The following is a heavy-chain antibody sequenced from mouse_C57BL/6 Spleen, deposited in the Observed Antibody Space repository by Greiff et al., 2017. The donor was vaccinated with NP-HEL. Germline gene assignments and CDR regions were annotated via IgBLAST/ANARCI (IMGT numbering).Heavy chain of an antibody. CDR3: PRGSSDFDY. Sequence: QVQLKESGAELVRPGASVTLSCKASGYTFTDYEMHWVKQTPVHGLEWIGAIDPETGGTAYNQKFKGKAILTADKSSSTAYMELRSLTSEDSAVYYCPRGSSDFDYWGQGTTLTVSS. D-gene: IGHD1-1*01. J-gene: IGHJ2*01. CDR1: GYTFTDYE. CDR2: IDPETGGT. V-gene: IGHV1-15*01.